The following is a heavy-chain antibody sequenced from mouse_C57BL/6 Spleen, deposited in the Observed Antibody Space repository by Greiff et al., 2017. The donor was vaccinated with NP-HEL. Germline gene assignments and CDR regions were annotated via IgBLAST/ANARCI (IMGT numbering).Heavy chain of an antibody. CDR3: ASEVYDGFAY. CDR2: ISYDGSN. CDR1: GYSITSGYY. V-gene: IGHV3-6*01. D-gene: IGHD2-3*01. J-gene: IGHJ3*01. Sequence: EVQLVESGPGLVKPSQSLSLTCSVTGYSITSGYYWNWIRQFPGNKLEWMGYISYDGSNNYNPSLKNRISITRDTSKNQFFLKLNSVTTEDTATYYCASEVYDGFAYWGQGTLVTVSA.